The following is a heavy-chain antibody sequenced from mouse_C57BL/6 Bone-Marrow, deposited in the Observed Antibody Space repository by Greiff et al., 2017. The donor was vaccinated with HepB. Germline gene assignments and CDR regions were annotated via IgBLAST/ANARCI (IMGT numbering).Heavy chain of an antibody. V-gene: IGHV5-16*01. CDR2: INYDGSST. D-gene: IGHD1-1*01. Sequence: EVKLVESEGGLVQPGSSMKLSCTASGFTFSDYYMAWVRQVPEKGLEWVANINYDGSSTYYLDSLKSRFIISRDNAKNILYLQMSSLKSEDTATYYCARDRDGSSPYYAMDYGGQGTSVTVSS. CDR3: ARDRDGSSPYYAMDY. J-gene: IGHJ4*01. CDR1: GFTFSDYY.